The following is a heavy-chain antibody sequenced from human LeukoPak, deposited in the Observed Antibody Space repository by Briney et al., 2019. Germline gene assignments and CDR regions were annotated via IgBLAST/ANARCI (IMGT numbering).Heavy chain of an antibody. Sequence: GASVKVSCKASGYTFTSYGISWVRQAPGQGLEWMGWINPNSGGTNYAQKFQGRVTMTRDTSISTAYMELSRLRSDDTAVYYCARGITIFWPTRGPDYYYMDVWGKGTTVTVSS. CDR2: INPNSGGT. J-gene: IGHJ6*03. CDR1: GYTFTSYG. CDR3: ARGITIFWPTRGPDYYYMDV. V-gene: IGHV1-2*02. D-gene: IGHD3-9*01.